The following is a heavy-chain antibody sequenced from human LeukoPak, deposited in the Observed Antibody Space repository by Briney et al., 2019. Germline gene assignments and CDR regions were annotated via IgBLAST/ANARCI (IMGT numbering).Heavy chain of an antibody. CDR3: ARDQLGSKPPYGDYVLGYYMDV. CDR1: GYTFTSYY. V-gene: IGHV1-46*01. CDR2: INPSGGST. Sequence: ASVKVSCKASGYTFTSYYMHWVRQAPGQGLEWMGIINPSGGSTSYAQKFQGRVTMTRDTSTSTVYMELSSLRSEDTAVYYCARDQLGSKPPYGDYVLGYYMDVWGKGTTVTVSS. J-gene: IGHJ6*03. D-gene: IGHD4-17*01.